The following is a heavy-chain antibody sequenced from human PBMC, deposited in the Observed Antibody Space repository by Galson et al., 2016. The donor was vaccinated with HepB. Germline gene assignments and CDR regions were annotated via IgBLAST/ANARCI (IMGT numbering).Heavy chain of an antibody. CDR1: GFTVSSNY. CDR2: IYSGGST. J-gene: IGHJ3*02. Sequence: SLRLSCAASGFTVSSNYISRVRQAPGKGLEWVSVIYSGGSTYYIDSVKGRFIISRDNSKNTLYLQMNSLRAEDTAVYYCARIGNGFDIWGQGTMVTVSS. V-gene: IGHV3-53*01. D-gene: IGHD3-22*01. CDR3: ARIGNGFDI.